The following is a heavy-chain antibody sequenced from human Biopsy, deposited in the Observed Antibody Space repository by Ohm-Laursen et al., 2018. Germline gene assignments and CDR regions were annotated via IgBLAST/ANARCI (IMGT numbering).Heavy chain of an antibody. J-gene: IGHJ4*02. D-gene: IGHD2-15*01. CDR3: ARHGSQGYCTGGSCVDY. CDR2: IYNTETT. Sequence: TLSLTCTVSGGSISSSTTYYWAWLRQPPGKGLEWIGSIYNTETTFYNPSLKSRVTISVDTSKNQFSLKLRSATAADTAVFYCARHGSQGYCTGGSCVDYWGQGALVTVSS. CDR1: GGSISSSTTYY. V-gene: IGHV4-39*01.